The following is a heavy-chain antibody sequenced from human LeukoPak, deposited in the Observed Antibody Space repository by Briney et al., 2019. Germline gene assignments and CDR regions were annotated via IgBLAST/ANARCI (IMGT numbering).Heavy chain of an antibody. CDR1: GCSFSSHY. Sequence: SETLSLSCNVSGCSFSSHYWSWVRQAPGKGLEWIGYIFDSRTTTYNPSLKSRVTMSVDKSKNQFSLKLSSVTAADTAVYYCAREVGQYSSGWFSSEFYFDYWGGGTLVTVSS. CDR3: AREVGQYSSGWFSSEFYFDY. D-gene: IGHD6-19*01. J-gene: IGHJ4*02. CDR2: IFDSRTT. V-gene: IGHV4-59*11.